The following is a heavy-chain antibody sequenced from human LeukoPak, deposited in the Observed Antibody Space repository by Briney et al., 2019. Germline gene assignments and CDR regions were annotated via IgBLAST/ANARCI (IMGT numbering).Heavy chain of an antibody. D-gene: IGHD6-19*01. V-gene: IGHV4-39*01. J-gene: IGHJ4*02. CDR3: ARQQWQPIFDY. CDR2: IYYSGST. CDR1: GGSIGSSSYY. Sequence: PSETLSLTCTVSGGSIGSSSYYWGWIRQPPGKGLEWIGSIYYSGSTYYNPSLKSRVTISVDTSKNQFSLKLSSVPAADRAVYYCARQQWQPIFDYWGQGTLVTVSS.